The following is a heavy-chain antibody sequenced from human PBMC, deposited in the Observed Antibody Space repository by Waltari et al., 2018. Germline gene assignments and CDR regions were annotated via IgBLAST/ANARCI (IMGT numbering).Heavy chain of an antibody. J-gene: IGHJ4*02. CDR3: ARDTSWQWPSDY. CDR2: INAGNGNT. CDR1: GYTFTSYA. Sequence: QVQLVQSGAEVKKPGASVKVSCKASGYTFTSYAMHWVRQAPGQRLEWMGWINAGNGNTKYSQKFQGSVTITRDTSASTAYMELSSLRSEDTAVYYCARDTSWQWPSDYWGQGTLVTVSS. D-gene: IGHD6-19*01. V-gene: IGHV1-3*01.